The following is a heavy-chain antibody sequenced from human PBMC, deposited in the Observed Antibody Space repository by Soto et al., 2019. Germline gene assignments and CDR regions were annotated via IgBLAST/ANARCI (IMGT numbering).Heavy chain of an antibody. Sequence: SETLSLTCAVYGGSFSGYYWSWIRQPPGKGLEWIGEINHSGSTNYNPSLKSRVTISVDTSKNQFSLKLSSVTAADTAVYYCARGLLWFGSQRGWFDPWGQGTLVTVSS. V-gene: IGHV4-34*01. D-gene: IGHD3-10*01. CDR1: GGSFSGYY. CDR3: ARGLLWFGSQRGWFDP. J-gene: IGHJ5*02. CDR2: INHSGST.